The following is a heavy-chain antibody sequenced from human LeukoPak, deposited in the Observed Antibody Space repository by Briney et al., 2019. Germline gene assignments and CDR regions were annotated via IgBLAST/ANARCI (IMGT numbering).Heavy chain of an antibody. V-gene: IGHV3-7*01. J-gene: IGHJ5*02. CDR2: IKQDGSEK. CDR1: GFTFSTYW. CDR3: AREQIVVFANWFDP. Sequence: GGSLRLSCAASGFTFSTYWMSWVRQAPGKGLEWVANIKQDGSEKYYVDSVKGRFTISRDNAKNSLYLQMNSLRAEDTAVYYCAREQIVVFANWFDPWGQGTLVTVSS. D-gene: IGHD3-22*01.